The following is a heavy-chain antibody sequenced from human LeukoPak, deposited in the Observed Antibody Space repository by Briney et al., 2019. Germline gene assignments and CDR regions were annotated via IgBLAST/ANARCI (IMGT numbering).Heavy chain of an antibody. J-gene: IGHJ6*02. CDR3: ARDGPRLYTALYGMDV. CDR1: GFTFSSYG. CDR2: IWYDGSNK. V-gene: IGHV3-33*01. Sequence: GGSLRLSCAASGFTFSSYGMHWVRQAPGKGLEWVAVIWYDGSNKYYADSVKGRFTISRDNSKNTLYLQMNSLRAEDTAVYYCARDGPRLYTALYGMDVWGQGTTVTVSS. D-gene: IGHD5-18*01.